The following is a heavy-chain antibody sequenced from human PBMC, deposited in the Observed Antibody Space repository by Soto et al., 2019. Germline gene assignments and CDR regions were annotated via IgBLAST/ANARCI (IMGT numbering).Heavy chain of an antibody. CDR2: IYPDDSDT. V-gene: IGHV5-51*01. Sequence: GESLKISCKGSKDSFTGYWIGWVRQMPGKGLEWMGVIYPDDSDTRYSPSFQGQVTISADRSLSTVYLQMNSLRAEDTAVYYCARDYYRLNSGYGFSMDVWGQGTTVTVSS. CDR1: KDSFTGYW. D-gene: IGHD5-12*01. J-gene: IGHJ6*02. CDR3: ARDYYRLNSGYGFSMDV.